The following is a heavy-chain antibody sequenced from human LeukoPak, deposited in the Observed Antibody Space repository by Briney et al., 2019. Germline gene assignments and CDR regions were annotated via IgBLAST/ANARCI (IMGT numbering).Heavy chain of an antibody. CDR1: GFTFSSYS. V-gene: IGHV3-48*04. CDR3: AELGITMIGGV. D-gene: IGHD3-10*02. J-gene: IGHJ6*04. CDR2: ISSSGSTI. Sequence: GGSLKLSCAASGFTFSSYSMNWVRQAPGKGLEWVSYISSSGSTIYYADSVKGRFTISRDNAKNSLYLQMNSLRAEDTAVYYCAELGITMIGGVWGKGTTVTISS.